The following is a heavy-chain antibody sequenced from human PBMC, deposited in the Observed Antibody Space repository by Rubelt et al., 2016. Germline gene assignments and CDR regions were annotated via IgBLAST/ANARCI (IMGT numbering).Heavy chain of an antibody. Sequence: GPEWIGYIYSSGSTNYNASLKSRVTISIDRSKNQFSLNLRSVTAADTAVYYCARDRTPSGYDSGMDVWGQGTTVTVSS. CDR2: IYSSGST. D-gene: IGHD5-12*01. J-gene: IGHJ6*02. V-gene: IGHV4-59*01. CDR3: ARDRTPSGYDSGMDV.